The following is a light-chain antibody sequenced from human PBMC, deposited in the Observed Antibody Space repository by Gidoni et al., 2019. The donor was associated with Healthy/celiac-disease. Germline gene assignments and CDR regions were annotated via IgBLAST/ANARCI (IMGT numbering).Light chain of an antibody. CDR3: QQSYSTPHT. CDR1: QSISSS. Sequence: IQITPSQSSLSASVGDRVTSTCRASQSISSSLNWYQQKPGKAPKLLIDAASSLQSGVPSRFSGSGSGTDFTLTISSLQPEDVANYYWQQSYSTPHTFXGXTKVEIK. CDR2: AAS. V-gene: IGKV1-39*01. J-gene: IGKJ4*01.